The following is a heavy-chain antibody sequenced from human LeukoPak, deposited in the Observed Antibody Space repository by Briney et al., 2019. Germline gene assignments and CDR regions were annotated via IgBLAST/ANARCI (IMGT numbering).Heavy chain of an antibody. Sequence: ASVKVSCKASGYTFTGYYMHWVRQAPGQGLEWMGWINPNSGGTNYAQKFQGRVTMTRDTSISTAYMELSRLRSDDTAVYYCARCAVPAAKIGRGKWFDPWGQRTLVTVSS. D-gene: IGHD2-2*01. V-gene: IGHV1-2*02. J-gene: IGHJ5*02. CDR2: INPNSGGT. CDR1: GYTFTGYY. CDR3: ARCAVPAAKIGRGKWFDP.